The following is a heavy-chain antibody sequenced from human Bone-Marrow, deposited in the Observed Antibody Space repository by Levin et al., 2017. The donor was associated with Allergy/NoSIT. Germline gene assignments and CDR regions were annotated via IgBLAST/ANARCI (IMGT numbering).Heavy chain of an antibody. CDR3: ATDQVVRGVITTHDPFDL. D-gene: IGHD3-10*01. J-gene: IGHJ3*01. Sequence: ASVKVSCKVFGHTLIELSMHWVRQTPGRGLEWMGGFDPEDAETIYAQKFQGRITMTEDISTDTAYMELSSLRSEDTAVYYCATDQVVRGVITTHDPFDLWGQGTMVTVSS. V-gene: IGHV1-24*01. CDR2: FDPEDAET. CDR1: GHTLIELS.